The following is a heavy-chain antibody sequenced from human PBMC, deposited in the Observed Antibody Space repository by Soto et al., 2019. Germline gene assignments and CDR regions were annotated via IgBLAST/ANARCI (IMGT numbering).Heavy chain of an antibody. V-gene: IGHV4-31*03. J-gene: IGHJ4*02. CDR1: GGSISSGGYY. D-gene: IGHD6-13*01. CDR2: IYYSGST. Sequence: QVQLQESGPGLVKPSQTLSLTCTVSGGSISSGGYYWNWIRQHPGPDLEWIGYIYYSGSTYYNPSLKSRVTISVSTSMTQFSLKLSAVTAADTAVYDCARSFGVAAAGPFDYWGQGTLVTVSS. CDR3: ARSFGVAAAGPFDY.